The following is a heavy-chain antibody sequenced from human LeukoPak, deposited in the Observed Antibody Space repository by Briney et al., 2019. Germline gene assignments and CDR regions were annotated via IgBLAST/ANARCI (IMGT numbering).Heavy chain of an antibody. J-gene: IGHJ3*02. CDR2: INAGNGNT. Sequence: ASVTVSCKASGYTFTSYAMHWVRQAPGQRLEWMGWINAGNGNTKYSQKFQGRVTITRDTSASTAYMELSSLRSEDTAVYYCARDPNWGSGRAFDIWGQGTMVTVSS. CDR1: GYTFTSYA. D-gene: IGHD7-27*01. CDR3: ARDPNWGSGRAFDI. V-gene: IGHV1-3*01.